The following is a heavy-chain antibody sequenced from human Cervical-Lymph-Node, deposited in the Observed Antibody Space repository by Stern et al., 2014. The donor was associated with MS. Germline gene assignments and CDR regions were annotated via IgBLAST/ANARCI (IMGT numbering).Heavy chain of an antibody. CDR3: ARDQIPYYYYGMDV. J-gene: IGHJ6*02. Sequence: QVQLVESGAEVKKPGSSVKVSCQTSGGTFSSHAINWVRQAPGQGLEWMGGGITIFGTVDYAQKFQGRLTITADESTNTAYMELSSLRSEDTAVYYCARDQIPYYYYGMDVWGQGTTVTVSS. V-gene: IGHV1-69*01. D-gene: IGHD2-2*02. CDR2: GITIFGTV. CDR1: GGTFSSHA.